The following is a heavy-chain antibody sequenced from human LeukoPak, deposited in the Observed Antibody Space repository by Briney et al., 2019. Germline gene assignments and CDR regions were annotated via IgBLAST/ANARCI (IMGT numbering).Heavy chain of an antibody. J-gene: IGHJ4*02. D-gene: IGHD4-11*01. CDR3: ARDGHWEVTRGHYFDY. V-gene: IGHV3-7*01. CDR2: IKVDGSET. Sequence: PGGSLRLSYAASGFTFSNYWMSWVRQVPGKGLEWLANIKVDGSETYYVDSLKGRFTISRDNAKNSVYLQMNSLRVEDTAVYYCARDGHWEVTRGHYFDYWGQGTLVAVSS. CDR1: GFTFSNYW.